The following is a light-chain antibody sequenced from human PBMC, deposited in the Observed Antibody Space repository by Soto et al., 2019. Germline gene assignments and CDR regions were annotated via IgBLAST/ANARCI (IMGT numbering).Light chain of an antibody. CDR1: QSISSW. Sequence: DIQMTQSPSTLSASIGDRVTINCPASQSISSWLAWYQQKPGKAPKLLIYMASSVEGGFPARISSSESGTEWTLTISRRQRDYFATEYCQQYGSCLWMFGQGTKVEIK. V-gene: IGKV1-5*03. J-gene: IGKJ1*01. CDR2: MAS. CDR3: QQYGSCLWM.